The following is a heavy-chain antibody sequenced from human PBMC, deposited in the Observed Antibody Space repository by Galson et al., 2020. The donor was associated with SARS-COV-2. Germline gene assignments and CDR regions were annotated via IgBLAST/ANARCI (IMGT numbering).Heavy chain of an antibody. J-gene: IGHJ4*02. Sequence: GGSLRLSCAASGFTFSSYGMPWVRQAPGKGLEWVAVISYDGSNKYYADSVKGRFTISRDNSKNTLYLQMNSLRAEDTAVYYCAKDGHYYGSGSYYEYQYYFDYWGQGTLVTVSS. CDR3: AKDGHYYGSGSYYEYQYYFDY. CDR1: GFTFSSYG. D-gene: IGHD3-10*01. V-gene: IGHV3-30*18. CDR2: ISYDGSNK.